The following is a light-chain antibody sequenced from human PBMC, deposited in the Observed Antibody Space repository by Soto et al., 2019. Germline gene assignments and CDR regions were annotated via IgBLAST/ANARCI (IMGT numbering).Light chain of an antibody. CDR3: QAWDSSTGV. J-gene: IGLJ1*01. Sequence: YELTQPPSVSVSPGQTASITCSGDKLGDKYACWYQQKPGQSPVLVIYQDSTRPSGIPERFSGSNSGNTATLTVRGAQAMDEADYYCQAWDSSTGVFGTGTKVTVL. V-gene: IGLV3-1*01. CDR1: KLGDKY. CDR2: QDS.